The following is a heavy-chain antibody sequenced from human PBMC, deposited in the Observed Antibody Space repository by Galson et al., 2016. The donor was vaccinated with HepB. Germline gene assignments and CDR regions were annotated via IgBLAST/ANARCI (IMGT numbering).Heavy chain of an antibody. J-gene: IGHJ5*02. D-gene: IGHD3-16*01. Sequence: SETLSLTCAVSGVSLSSDNWWSWVRQPPGKGLEWVGEIYGSGSTNYNPSLKSRVTILLDMSKNQFSLKLTSVTAADTAVYYCAGVPRNYALLLNFDPWGQGTLVTVSS. CDR3: AGVPRNYALLLNFDP. CDR1: GVSLSSDNW. V-gene: IGHV4-4*02. CDR2: IYGSGST.